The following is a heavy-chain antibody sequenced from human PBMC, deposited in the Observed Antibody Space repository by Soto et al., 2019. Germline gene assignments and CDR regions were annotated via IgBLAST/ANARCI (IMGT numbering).Heavy chain of an antibody. J-gene: IGHJ3*01. CDR2: ISYDGSKR. V-gene: IGHV3-30-3*01. Sequence: PGGSLRLSCAASGFTFSSYPMSWVRQAPDKGLEWVAAISYDGSKRDYADSVRGRFTISRDNSKNTLYLQMNSLRPEDTAVYYCAQLRGSSYSFDFWGQGTMVTVSS. CDR3: AQLRGSSYSFDF. D-gene: IGHD3-10*01. CDR1: GFTFSSYP.